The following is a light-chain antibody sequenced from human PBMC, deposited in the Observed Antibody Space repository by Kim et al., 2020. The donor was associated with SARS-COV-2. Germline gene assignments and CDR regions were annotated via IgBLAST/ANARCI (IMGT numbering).Light chain of an antibody. CDR1: QGISNY. CDR2: AAS. CDR3: QKYNSAPPWT. J-gene: IGKJ1*01. Sequence: SVGDRVTITCRASQGISNYLAWYQQKPGKVPKLLIYAASTLQSGVPSRFSGSGSGTDFTLTVSSLQPEDVATYYCQKYNSAPPWTFGQGTKVDIK. V-gene: IGKV1-27*01.